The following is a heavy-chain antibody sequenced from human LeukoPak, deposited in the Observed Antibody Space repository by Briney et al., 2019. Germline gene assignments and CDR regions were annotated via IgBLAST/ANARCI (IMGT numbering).Heavy chain of an antibody. V-gene: IGHV3-21*01. CDR1: GFTFSSYS. J-gene: IGHJ4*02. CDR3: ARAPAHCSGGSCHARSLDY. D-gene: IGHD2-15*01. Sequence: PGGSLRLSCAASGFTFSSYSMNWVRQAPGNGLEWVSSISSSSSYIYYADSVKGRFTISRDNAKNSLYLQMNSLRAEDTAVYYCARAPAHCSGGSCHARSLDYWGQGTLVTVSS. CDR2: ISSSSSYI.